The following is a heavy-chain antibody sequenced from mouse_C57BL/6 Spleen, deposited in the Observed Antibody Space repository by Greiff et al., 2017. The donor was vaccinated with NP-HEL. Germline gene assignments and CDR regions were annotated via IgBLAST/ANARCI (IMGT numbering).Heavy chain of an antibody. CDR1: GFTFSDYG. V-gene: IGHV5-17*01. CDR2: ISSGSSTI. J-gene: IGHJ2*01. D-gene: IGHD2-3*01. CDR3: ARQGGYSAYFDY. Sequence: EVQLVESGGGLVKPGGSLKLSCAASGFTFSDYGMHWVRQAPEKGLEWVAYISSGSSTIYYADTVKGRFTISRDNAKNTLFLQMTSLRSEDTAMYYCARQGGYSAYFDYWGQSTTLTVSS.